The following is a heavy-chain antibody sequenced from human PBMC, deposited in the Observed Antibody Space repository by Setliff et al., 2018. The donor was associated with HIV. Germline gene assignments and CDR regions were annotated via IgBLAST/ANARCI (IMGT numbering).Heavy chain of an antibody. CDR3: AKPTSGLYPRSFDS. J-gene: IGHJ3*01. CDR2: ISPGSDIT. V-gene: IGHV3-23*01. Sequence: GGSLRLSCVASGFVFYSFDMNWVRQTPEKGLEWVSAISPGSDITYYADSAKGRFTISRDDAKNMLFLQMNSLTPEDTAIYYCAKPTSGLYPRSFDSWGQGTKVTVSS. D-gene: IGHD1-26*01. CDR1: GFVFYSFD.